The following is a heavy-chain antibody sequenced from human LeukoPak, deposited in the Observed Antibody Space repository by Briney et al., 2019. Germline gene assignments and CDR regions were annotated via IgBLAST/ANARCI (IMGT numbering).Heavy chain of an antibody. CDR2: IRGDGSMT. J-gene: IGHJ4*02. V-gene: IGHV3-74*01. D-gene: IGHD6-25*01. Sequence: GGSLRLSCAASGFTFSNYWMHWVRQAPGKGLVWVSRIRGDGSMTNYADSVKGRFTISRDNAKNTLYLQMNSLRLEDTAVYYCARENLAAAADYWGQGTVVTVSS. CDR1: GFTFSNYW. CDR3: ARENLAAAADY.